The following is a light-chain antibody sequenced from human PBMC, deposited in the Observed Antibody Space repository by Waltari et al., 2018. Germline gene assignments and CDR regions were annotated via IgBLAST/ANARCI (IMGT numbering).Light chain of an antibody. V-gene: IGKV3-20*01. Sequence: EIVLTQSPGTLSLSPGERATLPCRASQSVSSSYLAWYQQKPGQAPRLLIYDASSRATGIPDRFSGSGSGTDFTPTISRLEPEDFAVYYCQHYGSSPPYTFGQGTKLDIK. CDR3: QHYGSSPPYT. CDR2: DAS. J-gene: IGKJ2*01. CDR1: QSVSSSY.